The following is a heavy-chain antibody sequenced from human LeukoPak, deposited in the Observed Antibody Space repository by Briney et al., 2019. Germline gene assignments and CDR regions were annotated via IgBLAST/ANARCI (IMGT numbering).Heavy chain of an antibody. Sequence: GRSLRLSCAASGFTLSTYLIHWVRQAPGKGLVWVSRIHGDGISTTYADSVKGRFTISRDNAKNTLYLQMNSLRAEDTAVYFCASGELDSLYYFDYWGQGTLVTVSS. CDR1: GFTLSTYL. J-gene: IGHJ4*02. D-gene: IGHD1-1*01. CDR3: ASGELDSLYYFDY. CDR2: IHGDGIST. V-gene: IGHV3-74*01.